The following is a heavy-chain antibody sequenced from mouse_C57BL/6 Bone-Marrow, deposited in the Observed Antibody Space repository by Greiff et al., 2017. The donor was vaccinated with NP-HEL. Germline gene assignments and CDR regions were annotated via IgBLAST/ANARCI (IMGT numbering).Heavy chain of an antibody. CDR3: ARRIYSNYGGFAY. V-gene: IGHV5-17*01. D-gene: IGHD2-5*01. CDR1: GFTFSDYG. CDR2: ISSGSSTI. Sequence: EVQRVESGGGLVKPGGSLKLSCAASGFTFSDYGMHWVRQAPEKGLEWVAYISSGSSTIYYADTVKGRFTISRDNAKNTLFLQMTSLRSEDTAMYYCARRIYSNYGGFAYWGQGTLVTVSA. J-gene: IGHJ3*01.